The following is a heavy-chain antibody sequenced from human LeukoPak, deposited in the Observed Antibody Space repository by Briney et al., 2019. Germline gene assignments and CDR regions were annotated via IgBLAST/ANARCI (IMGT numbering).Heavy chain of an antibody. J-gene: IGHJ3*02. V-gene: IGHV1-69*05. CDR2: IIPIFGTA. D-gene: IGHD5/OR15-5a*01. Sequence: SVKVSCKASGGTFSSYAVSWVRQAPGQGLEWMGGIIPIFGTANYAQKFQGRVTITTDESTSTAYMELSSLRSEDTAVYYCARVALRIGAFDIWGQGTMVTVSS. CDR3: ARVALRIGAFDI. CDR1: GGTFSSYA.